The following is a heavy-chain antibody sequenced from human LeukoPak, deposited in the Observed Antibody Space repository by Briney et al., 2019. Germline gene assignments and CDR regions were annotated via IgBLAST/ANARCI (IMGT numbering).Heavy chain of an antibody. V-gene: IGHV3-74*01. CDR2: VNSDGSST. D-gene: IGHD6-19*01. J-gene: IGHJ6*02. CDR3: ASLSDSSGWSRVRPYYYYYGMDV. Sequence: PGGSLRLSCAASGFTFTSYWMHWVRQAPGKGLVWVSRVNSDGSSTTYADSVKGRFTISRDNSKNTLYLQMNSLRAEDTAVYYCASLSDSSGWSRVRPYYYYYGMDVWGQGTTVTVSS. CDR1: GFTFTSYW.